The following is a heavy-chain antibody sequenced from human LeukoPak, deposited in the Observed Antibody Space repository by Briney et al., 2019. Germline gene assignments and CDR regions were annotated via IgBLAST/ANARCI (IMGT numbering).Heavy chain of an antibody. CDR3: ARRYSSGLYFDY. D-gene: IGHD1-1*01. CDR2: IYPGDSDS. CDR1: GYSFSIYW. V-gene: IGHV5-51*01. Sequence: GESLKISCKGSGYSFSIYWIAWVRQMPGKGLEWMGMIYPGDSDSIYSPSFQGQVTISADRSISTAYLQWRSLKASDTAIYYCARRYSSGLYFDYWGQGTLVTVSS. J-gene: IGHJ4*02.